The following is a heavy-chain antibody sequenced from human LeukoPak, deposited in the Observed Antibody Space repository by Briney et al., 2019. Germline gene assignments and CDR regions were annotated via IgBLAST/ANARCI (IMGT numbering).Heavy chain of an antibody. D-gene: IGHD3-10*01. J-gene: IGHJ4*02. Sequence: ASVKVSCKASGYTLTSYYMHWVRQAPGQGLEWMGIINPSGGSTSYAQKFQGRVTMTRDTSTSTVYMELSSLRSEDTAVYYCARGSITMVRGVIARIDYWGQGTLVTVSS. V-gene: IGHV1-46*01. CDR2: INPSGGST. CDR1: GYTLTSYY. CDR3: ARGSITMVRGVIARIDY.